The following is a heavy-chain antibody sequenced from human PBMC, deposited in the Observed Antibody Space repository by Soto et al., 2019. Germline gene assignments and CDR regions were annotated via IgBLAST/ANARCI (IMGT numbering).Heavy chain of an antibody. CDR2: ISQTGAT. Sequence: QLQLQESGPGLVKPSETLSLTSAVSGGSITSGNSYSWAWIRQPPGRGLEWIGSISQTGATSYNPSLKSRVSVSLDKSKNQFSLRLFSVTAADMAVYYCARAVSPYFGTWFDPWGQGTLVTVSS. V-gene: IGHV4-30-2*01. CDR3: ARAVSPYFGTWFDP. CDR1: GGSITSGNSYS. D-gene: IGHD3-10*01. J-gene: IGHJ5*02.